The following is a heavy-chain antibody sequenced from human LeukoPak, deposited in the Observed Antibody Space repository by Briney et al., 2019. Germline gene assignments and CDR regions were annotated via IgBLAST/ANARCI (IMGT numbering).Heavy chain of an antibody. Sequence: GESLKISCKGSGNSFTSFWIGWVRQMPGKGLEWMGIIHPGDSDTRYSPSFKGQVTMSADKSISTAYLQWSSLKASDTAMYCCARHVGSDDSTGYYSLAYFYMDVWGKGTTVTVSS. CDR1: GNSFTSFW. J-gene: IGHJ6*03. V-gene: IGHV5-51*01. CDR2: IHPGDSDT. CDR3: ARHVGSDDSTGYYSLAYFYMDV. D-gene: IGHD3-22*01.